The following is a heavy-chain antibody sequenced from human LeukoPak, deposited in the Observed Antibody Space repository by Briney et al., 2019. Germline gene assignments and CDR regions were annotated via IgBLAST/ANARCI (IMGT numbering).Heavy chain of an antibody. Sequence: ASVKVSCKASGYTFTGYYMHRVRQAPGQGLEWMGWINPNSGGTNYAQKFQGRVTMTRDTSISTAYMELSRLRSDDTAVYYCARSTRDGYTDGYWGQGTLVTVSS. J-gene: IGHJ4*02. CDR2: INPNSGGT. V-gene: IGHV1-2*02. CDR1: GYTFTGYY. D-gene: IGHD5-24*01. CDR3: ARSTRDGYTDGY.